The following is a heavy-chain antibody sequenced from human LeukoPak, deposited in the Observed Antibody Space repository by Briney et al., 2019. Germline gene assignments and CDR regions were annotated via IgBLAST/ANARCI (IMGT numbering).Heavy chain of an antibody. CDR3: ARAWKGTWDAFDI. J-gene: IGHJ3*02. CDR2: IYSGGST. V-gene: IGHV3-53*01. D-gene: IGHD1-7*01. CDR1: GFTVSSNY. Sequence: PGGSLRLSCAASGFTVSSNYMSWVRQAPGKGLEWVSVIYSGGSTYYADSVKGRFTISRDNSKNTLYLQMNSLRAEDTAVYYCARAWKGTWDAFDIWGQGTMVTVSS.